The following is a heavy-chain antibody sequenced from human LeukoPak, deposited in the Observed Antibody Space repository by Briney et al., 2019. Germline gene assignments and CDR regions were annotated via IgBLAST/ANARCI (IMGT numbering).Heavy chain of an antibody. CDR1: GYTFTDYY. CDR2: INPNSGGT. Sequence: AASVKVSCKASGYTFTDYYMHWVRQAPGQGLEWMGWINPNSGGTNYAQKFQGRVTMTRDTSISTAYMELSRLRSDDTAVYYCARLDCSSTSCYFYYWGQGTLVTVSS. CDR3: ARLDCSSTSCYFYY. J-gene: IGHJ4*02. V-gene: IGHV1-2*02. D-gene: IGHD2-2*01.